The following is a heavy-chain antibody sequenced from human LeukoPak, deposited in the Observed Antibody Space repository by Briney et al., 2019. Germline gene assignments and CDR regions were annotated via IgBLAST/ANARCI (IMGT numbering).Heavy chain of an antibody. CDR3: TTDFPDYFHS. V-gene: IGHV3-15*01. J-gene: IGHJ4*02. CDR1: GFTVSSNY. CDR2: IKRKTNGGTA. Sequence: GGSLRLSCAASGFTVSSNYMNWVRQAPGKGLEWIGHIKRKTNGGTADYAAPVKGRFTISRDDSKNTLYLQINTLRTEDTAVYYCTTDFPDYFHSWGQGTLVTVSS.